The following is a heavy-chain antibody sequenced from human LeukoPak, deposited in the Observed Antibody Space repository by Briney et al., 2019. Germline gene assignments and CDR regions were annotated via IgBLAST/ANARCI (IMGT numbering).Heavy chain of an antibody. CDR1: GFTFSSYA. Sequence: GGSLRLSCAASGFTFSSYAMSWVRQAPGKGLEWVSAISGSGGSTYYADSVKGRFTISRDNTKNTLYLQMNSLRAEDTAVYYCAKVFSIVGATTFDYWGQGTLVTVSS. CDR2: ISGSGGST. CDR3: AKVFSIVGATTFDY. J-gene: IGHJ4*02. V-gene: IGHV3-23*01. D-gene: IGHD1-26*01.